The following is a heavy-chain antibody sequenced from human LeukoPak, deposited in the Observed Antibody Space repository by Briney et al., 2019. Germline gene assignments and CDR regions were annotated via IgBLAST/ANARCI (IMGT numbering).Heavy chain of an antibody. V-gene: IGHV1-2*02. CDR3: ARLLPAAAGLDFDY. J-gene: IGHJ4*02. Sequence: VASVKVSCKASGYTFTGYYMHWVRQAPGQGLEWMGWINPNSGGTNYAQKFQGRVTMTRDTSISTAYMELSRLRSDDTAVYYCARLLPAAAGLDFDYWGQGTLVTVSS. CDR1: GYTFTGYY. CDR2: INPNSGGT. D-gene: IGHD6-13*01.